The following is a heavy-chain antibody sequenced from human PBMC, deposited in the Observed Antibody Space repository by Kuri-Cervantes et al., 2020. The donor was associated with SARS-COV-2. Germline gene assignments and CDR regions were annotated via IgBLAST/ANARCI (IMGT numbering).Heavy chain of an antibody. J-gene: IGHJ6*02. V-gene: IGHV1-2*04. CDR3: ARGMVRGIIQYYYYAMDV. D-gene: IGHD3-10*01. CDR1: GYTFSSYY. CDR2: INPNSGGT. Sequence: SVKVSCKASGYTFSSYYMYWVRQAPGQGLEWMGWINPNSGGTNYAQNFQGWVTMTRDTSISTAYMELSRLRSDDTAVYYCARGMVRGIIQYYYYAMDVWGQGTTVTVSS.